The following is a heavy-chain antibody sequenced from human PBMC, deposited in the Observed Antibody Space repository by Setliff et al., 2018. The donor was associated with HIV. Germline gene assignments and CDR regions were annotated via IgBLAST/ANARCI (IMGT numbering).Heavy chain of an antibody. CDR3: TTGGSATTMTT. D-gene: IGHD4-17*01. CDR2: INHSGRA. V-gene: IGHV4-34*01. Sequence: PSETLSLTCAVYGESFSGYYWSWIRQPAGKGLEWLGEINHSGRANYNPSLKSRVSISIDTSKNQFSLTLTSATAADPAVYYCTTGGSATTMTTWGRGTLVTVSS. CDR1: GESFSGYY. J-gene: IGHJ4*02.